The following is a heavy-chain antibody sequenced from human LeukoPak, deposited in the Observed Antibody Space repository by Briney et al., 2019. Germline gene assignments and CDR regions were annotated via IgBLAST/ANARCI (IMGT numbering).Heavy chain of an antibody. CDR2: IYTSGST. D-gene: IGHD4-17*01. CDR3: ARSLDGDFDY. CDR1: GGSISSGSYY. V-gene: IGHV4-61*02. Sequence: SETLSLTCTVSGGSISSGSYYWSWIRQPAGKGLEWIGRIYTSGSTNYNPSLKSRVTMSVDTSKNQFSLKLSSVTAADTAVYYCARSLDGDFDYWGQGTLVTVSS. J-gene: IGHJ4*02.